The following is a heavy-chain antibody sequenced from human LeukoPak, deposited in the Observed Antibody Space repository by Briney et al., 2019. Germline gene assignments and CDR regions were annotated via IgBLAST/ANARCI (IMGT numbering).Heavy chain of an antibody. J-gene: IGHJ6*03. Sequence: SETLSLTCTVSGGSISSSSYYWGWIRQPPGKGLEWIGSIYYSGSTYYNPSLKRRVTISVDTSKNQFSLKLSSVTAADTAVYYCARGYCSGGSCYSYYYYNYMDVWGKGTTVTVSS. CDR1: GGSISSSSYY. CDR3: ARGYCSGGSCYSYYYYNYMDV. V-gene: IGHV4-39*07. D-gene: IGHD2-15*01. CDR2: IYYSGST.